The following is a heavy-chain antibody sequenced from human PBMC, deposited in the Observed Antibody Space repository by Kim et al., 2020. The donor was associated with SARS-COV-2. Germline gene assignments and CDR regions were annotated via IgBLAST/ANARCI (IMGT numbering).Heavy chain of an antibody. CDR2: IWYDGSNK. Sequence: GGSLRLSCAASGFTFSSYGMHWVRQAPGKGLEWVAVIWYDGSNKYYADSVKGRFTISRDNSKNTLYLQMNSLRAEDTAVYYCARGGGVGIWESWFGELSYYFDYWGQGTLVTVSS. D-gene: IGHD3-10*01. J-gene: IGHJ4*02. CDR3: ARGGGVGIWESWFGELSYYFDY. V-gene: IGHV3-33*08. CDR1: GFTFSSYG.